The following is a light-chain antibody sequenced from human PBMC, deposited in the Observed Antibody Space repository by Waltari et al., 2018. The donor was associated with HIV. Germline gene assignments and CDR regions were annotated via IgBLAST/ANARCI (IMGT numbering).Light chain of an antibody. CDR1: QSLLHSNGYNY. CDR2: LAS. CDR3: MQALEIPLT. J-gene: IGKJ4*01. V-gene: IGKV2-28*01. Sequence: DIVMTTPPFFLPVSPGPQASISCRSSQSLLHSNGYNYLHWFMQKPGQSPQLLIYLASHRASGVPDRFSGSGSGTDFTLHIKRVEADDVGLYYCMQALEIPLTFGGGTKVEIK.